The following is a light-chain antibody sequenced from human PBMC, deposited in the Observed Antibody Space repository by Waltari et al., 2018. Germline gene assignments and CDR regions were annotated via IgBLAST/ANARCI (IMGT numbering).Light chain of an antibody. CDR2: WAS. CDR3: QQYYSTPLT. J-gene: IGKJ4*01. V-gene: IGKV4-1*01. Sequence: DIVMTQSPDSLAVSLGERATINCKSCQSVLYSPNNKNYLAWYRQKPGQPPKLLIYWASTRESGVPDRFSGSGSGTDFTLTISSLQAADVAVYYCQQYYSTPLTFGGGTKVEIK. CDR1: QSVLYSPNNKNY.